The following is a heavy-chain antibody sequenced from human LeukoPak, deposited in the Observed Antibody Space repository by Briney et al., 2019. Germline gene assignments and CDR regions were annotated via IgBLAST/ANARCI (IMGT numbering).Heavy chain of an antibody. CDR2: IYYSGST. CDR1: GGSISSSSYY. V-gene: IGHV4-39*07. CDR3: ARVVGDYYDSSGYYYFDY. D-gene: IGHD3-22*01. Sequence: RPSETLSLTCTVSGGSISSSSYYWGWIRQPPGKGLEWIGSIYYSGSTYYNPSLKSRVTISVDTSKNQFSLKLSSVTAADTAVYYCARVVGDYYDSSGYYYFDYWGQGTLVTVSS. J-gene: IGHJ4*02.